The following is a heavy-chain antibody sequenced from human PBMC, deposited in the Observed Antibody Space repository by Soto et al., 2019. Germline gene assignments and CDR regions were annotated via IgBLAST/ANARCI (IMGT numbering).Heavy chain of an antibody. V-gene: IGHV3-48*01. J-gene: IGHJ4*02. CDR2: ISSSSSVI. CDR3: AKDPANWGRYFDS. D-gene: IGHD7-27*01. CDR1: GFILSDCA. Sequence: PGGSLRLSCATSGFILSDCAMNWVRQAPGKGLEWVSYISSSSSVIYYADSVKGRFTVSRDNARNSLYLQMNSLRAEDTAVYYCAKDPANWGRYFDSWGQGTLVTVSS.